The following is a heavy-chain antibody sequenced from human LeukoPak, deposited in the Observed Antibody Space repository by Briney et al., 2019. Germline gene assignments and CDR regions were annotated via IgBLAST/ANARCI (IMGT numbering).Heavy chain of an antibody. CDR2: ISGSGGTT. D-gene: IGHD6-13*01. CDR3: AKDPSGRYSSSWYDYYFDY. Sequence: GGSLRLSCAASGFTFNNYAMSWVRQAPGKGLEWVSAISGSGGTTYYADSVKGRFTISRDNSKKTLYLQMNSLRAEDAAVYYCAKDPSGRYSSSWYDYYFDYRGQGTLVTVSS. V-gene: IGHV3-23*01. CDR1: GFTFNNYA. J-gene: IGHJ4*02.